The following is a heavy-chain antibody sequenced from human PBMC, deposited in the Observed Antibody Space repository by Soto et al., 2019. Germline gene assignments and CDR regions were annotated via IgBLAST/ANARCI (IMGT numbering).Heavy chain of an antibody. D-gene: IGHD2-2*01. J-gene: IGHJ5*02. CDR2: INPNSGGT. V-gene: IGHV1-2*02. CDR1: GDTFTGYY. Sequence: ASVKVSCKASGDTFTGYYMHWVRQAPGQGLEWMGWINPNSGGTNYAQKFQGRVTMTRDTSISTAYMELSRLRSDDTAVYYCARDNRLLAGIVVVPAASREWWFDPWGQGTGVTVSS. CDR3: ARDNRLLAGIVVVPAASREWWFDP.